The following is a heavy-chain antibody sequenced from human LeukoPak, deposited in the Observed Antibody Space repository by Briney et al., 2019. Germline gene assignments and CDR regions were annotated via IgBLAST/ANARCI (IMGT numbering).Heavy chain of an antibody. CDR2: IGCISTSI. Sequence: PGGSLRLSCAASGFTFSSYSMVWVRQAPGKGLEWVSSIGCISTSIYHADSVKGRFTISRDNAKNSLYLQMNSLRSEDTAVYYCARDGSSCSSPSYFDRWGQGTLVTVSS. CDR1: GFTFSSYS. D-gene: IGHD6-6*01. J-gene: IGHJ4*02. CDR3: ARDGSSCSSPSYFDR. V-gene: IGHV3-21*01.